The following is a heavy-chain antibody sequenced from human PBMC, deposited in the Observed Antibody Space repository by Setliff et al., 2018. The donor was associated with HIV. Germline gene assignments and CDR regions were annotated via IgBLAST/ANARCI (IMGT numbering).Heavy chain of an antibody. V-gene: IGHV1-8*03. CDR2: MNPNSGNT. CDR1: GYTFTSYD. D-gene: IGHD6-13*01. CDR3: ARVSRGGWQQLARWDYYYMDV. J-gene: IGHJ6*03. Sequence: SVKVSCKASGYTFTSYDINWVRQATGQGLEWMGWMNPNSGNTGYAQKFQGRVTITRNTSISTAYMELSSLRSEDTAVYYCARVSRGGWQQLARWDYYYMDVWGKGTTVTVSS.